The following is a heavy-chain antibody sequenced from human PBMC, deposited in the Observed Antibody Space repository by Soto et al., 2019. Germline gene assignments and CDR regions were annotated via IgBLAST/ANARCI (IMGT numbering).Heavy chain of an antibody. J-gene: IGHJ4*02. V-gene: IGHV3-15*01. CDR1: GFTFNNAW. Sequence: GGSLRLSCVISGFTFNNAWMNWVRQAPGKGLEGVGRMKNNGATDYAAPVRGRFTISRDDSRDTLYLQMNNLETEDTAVYYCTTDLSPPEGPSYPIDYWGQGTLVTVSS. D-gene: IGHD1-26*01. CDR2: MKNNGAT. CDR3: TTDLSPPEGPSYPIDY.